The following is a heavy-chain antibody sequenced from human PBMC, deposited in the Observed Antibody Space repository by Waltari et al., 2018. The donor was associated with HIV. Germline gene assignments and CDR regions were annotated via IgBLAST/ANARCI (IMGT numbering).Heavy chain of an antibody. CDR1: GFTFRTFG. CDR3: AKDQKRLLRFED. V-gene: IGHV3-30*02. D-gene: IGHD3-10*01. Sequence: QVHLVESGGGVVQPGGSLRLSCAASGFTFRTFGMHWVRQAPGKGLEWVAFIRFDGTDKYFGDSVKGRFTISRDNSKNTLNLQMNSLRTEDTAIYFCAKDQKRLLRFEDGGQGTLVIVSS. CDR2: IRFDGTDK. J-gene: IGHJ3*01.